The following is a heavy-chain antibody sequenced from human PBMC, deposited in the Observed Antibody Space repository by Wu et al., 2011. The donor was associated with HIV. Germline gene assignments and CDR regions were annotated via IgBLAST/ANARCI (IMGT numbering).Heavy chain of an antibody. J-gene: IGHJ3*02. Sequence: QVQLVQSGAEVKKPGSSVKVSCKASGGTFSSDAISWVRQAPGQGLEWMGGIIPIFGTANYAQKFQGRVTIITDESTGTAYMELTSLRSEDTAVYYCASQNPDLVVVVAATHAPDAFDIWGQGTMVTVSS. CDR3: ASQNPDLVVVVAATHAPDAFDI. CDR2: IIPIFGTA. CDR1: GGTFSSDA. D-gene: IGHD2-15*01. V-gene: IGHV1-69*05.